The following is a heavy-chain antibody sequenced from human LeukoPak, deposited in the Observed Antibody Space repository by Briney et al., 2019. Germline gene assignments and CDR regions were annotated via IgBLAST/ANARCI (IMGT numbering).Heavy chain of an antibody. CDR2: ISAHSGNT. D-gene: IGHD1-1*01. CDR1: GYTFSTYV. CDR3: PRHLSSGGWTLEFDY. Sequence: ASVKVSCKTSGYTFSTYVITWVRQAPGQGFQWMGWISAHSGNTKYAENFQGRISLTTDTSATTAYMELRSLTSDDTAVYYCPRHLSSGGWTLEFDYWGQGSLVTVAS. J-gene: IGHJ4*02. V-gene: IGHV1-18*01.